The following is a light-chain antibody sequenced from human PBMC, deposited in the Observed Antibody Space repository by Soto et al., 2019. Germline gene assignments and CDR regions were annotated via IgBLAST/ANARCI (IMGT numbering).Light chain of an antibody. Sequence: QAVVTQPPSASGTPGQRVTISCSGSSSNIGSKHVNWYQQVPGTAPKLLIYANNQRPSGVPDRFSVSKSGTSASLAIGGLQSEDEADYYCAAWDDSLKGWVFGGGTKVTVL. CDR2: ANN. J-gene: IGLJ3*02. CDR3: AAWDDSLKGWV. CDR1: SSNIGSKH. V-gene: IGLV1-44*01.